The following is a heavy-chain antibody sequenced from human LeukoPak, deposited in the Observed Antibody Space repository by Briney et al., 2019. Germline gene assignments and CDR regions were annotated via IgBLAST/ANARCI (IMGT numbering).Heavy chain of an antibody. CDR2: IIPIFGTA. D-gene: IGHD6-13*01. CDR3: ARSRYSSSWYPFEYYYYYMDV. CDR1: GGTFSSYA. Sequence: ASVKVSCKASGGTFSSYAISWVRQAPGHGLEWMGGIIPIFGTANYAQKFQGRVTITADKSTSTAYMELSSLRSEDTAVYYCARSRYSSSWYPFEYYYYYMDVWGKGTTVTISS. J-gene: IGHJ6*03. V-gene: IGHV1-69*06.